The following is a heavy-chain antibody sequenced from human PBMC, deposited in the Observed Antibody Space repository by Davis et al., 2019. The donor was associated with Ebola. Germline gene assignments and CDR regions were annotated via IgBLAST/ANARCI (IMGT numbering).Heavy chain of an antibody. CDR1: GFTFSSYW. CDR3: ARNWGSLDY. Sequence: GESLKISCAASGFTFSSYWMNWVRQAPGKGLEWVSYISTSSGTIHYADSVKGRFTISRDNAKNSLYLQMNSLRAEDTAVYYCARNWGSLDYWGQGTLVTVSS. D-gene: IGHD7-27*01. J-gene: IGHJ4*02. CDR2: ISTSSGTI. V-gene: IGHV3-48*04.